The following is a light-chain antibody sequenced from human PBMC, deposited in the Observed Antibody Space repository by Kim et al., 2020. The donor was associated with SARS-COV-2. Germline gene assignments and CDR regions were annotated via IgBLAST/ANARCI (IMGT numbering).Light chain of an antibody. Sequence: SPGQRATLSCRASQSVSSYLAWYQQKPGQTPRLLIYDASNRATGIPARFSGSGSGTDFTLTISSLEPEDFAVYYCQQRSNWPLTFGGGTKVDIK. V-gene: IGKV3-11*01. CDR3: QQRSNWPLT. CDR1: QSVSSY. J-gene: IGKJ4*01. CDR2: DAS.